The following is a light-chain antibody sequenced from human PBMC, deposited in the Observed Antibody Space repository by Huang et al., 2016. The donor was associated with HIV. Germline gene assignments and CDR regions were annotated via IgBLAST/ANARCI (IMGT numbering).Light chain of an antibody. Sequence: DIQMTQSPSSLSASVGDRFTITCQASHDISNHLNWYQQKPGKAPSFLISDASNLQTGIPSRFSGSGSGTNFSITISSLQPEDIATYYCQQYNDVPLTFGGGTNVNIK. CDR3: QQYNDVPLT. J-gene: IGKJ4*01. CDR2: DAS. CDR1: HDISNH. V-gene: IGKV1-33*01.